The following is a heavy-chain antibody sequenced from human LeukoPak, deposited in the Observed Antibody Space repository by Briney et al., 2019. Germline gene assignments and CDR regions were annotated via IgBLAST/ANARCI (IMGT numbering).Heavy chain of an antibody. CDR3: ARDNYARMGAFDI. Sequence: GGSLRLSCAASEFTVSSIYMSWVRQAPGKGLEWVSVIYSDGSTFYADSVMCRFTISRDTSKNTLYLHMNSLRAADTAVYYCARDNYARMGAFDIWGQGTMVTVSS. J-gene: IGHJ3*02. V-gene: IGHV3-66*01. D-gene: IGHD4-11*01. CDR1: EFTVSSIY. CDR2: IYSDGST.